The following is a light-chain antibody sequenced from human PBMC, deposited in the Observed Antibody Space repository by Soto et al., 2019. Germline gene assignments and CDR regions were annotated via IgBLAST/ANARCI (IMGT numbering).Light chain of an antibody. CDR2: EVS. Sequence: QSALTQPASVSGSTGQSITISCTGTSSDVGGYNYVSWYQQHPGKAPKLMIYEVSNRPSGVSNRFSGSKSGNTASLTISGLQAEDEADYSCSSYTSSSAVVFGTATKVTVL. CDR3: SSYTSSSAVV. CDR1: SSDVGGYNY. V-gene: IGLV2-14*01. J-gene: IGLJ1*01.